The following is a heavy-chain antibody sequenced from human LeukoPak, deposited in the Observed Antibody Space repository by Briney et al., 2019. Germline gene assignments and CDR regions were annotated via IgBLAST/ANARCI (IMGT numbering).Heavy chain of an antibody. D-gene: IGHD3-10*01. CDR3: ARDITMVRGLRGDDY. V-gene: IGHV3-74*01. J-gene: IGHJ4*02. Sequence: QPGGSLRLSCAASGFTFSDYWMHWVRQAPGKGLVWVSRINTDGTYTSYADSVKGRFTISRDNAKNTVYLQMNSLRAGDTAVYYCARDITMVRGLRGDDYWGQGTVVTVSS. CDR2: INTDGTYT. CDR1: GFTFSDYW.